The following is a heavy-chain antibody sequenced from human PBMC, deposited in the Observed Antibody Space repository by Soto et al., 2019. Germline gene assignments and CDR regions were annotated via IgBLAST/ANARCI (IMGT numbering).Heavy chain of an antibody. J-gene: IGHJ4*02. Sequence: SETLSLTCTVSGGSISSYYWSWIRQPPGKGLEWIGYIYYSGSTNYNPSLKSRVTISVDTSKNQFSLKLSSVTAADTAVYYCARHPSDATGGVLDFSGQGSLVIVSS. D-gene: IGHD3-16*01. V-gene: IGHV4-59*08. CDR2: IYYSGST. CDR3: ARHPSDATGGVLDF. CDR1: GGSISSYY.